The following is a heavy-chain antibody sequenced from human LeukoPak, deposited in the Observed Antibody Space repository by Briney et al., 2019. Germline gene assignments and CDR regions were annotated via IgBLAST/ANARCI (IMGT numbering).Heavy chain of an antibody. J-gene: IGHJ6*03. D-gene: IGHD3-10*01. Sequence: ASVKVSCKASGYTFTSYGLTWVRQAPGQGLEWMGWISAYDGNTNYAQKFQGRVTLTTDTSTSTGYMELRSLRSDDTAVYYCARDWGPSMVRGRVGYYYYYMDVWGKGTTVTISS. CDR3: ARDWGPSMVRGRVGYYYYYMDV. CDR1: GYTFTSYG. CDR2: ISAYDGNT. V-gene: IGHV1-18*01.